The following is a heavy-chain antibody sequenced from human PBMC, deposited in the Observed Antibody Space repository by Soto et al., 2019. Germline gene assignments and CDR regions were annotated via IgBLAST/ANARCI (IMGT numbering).Heavy chain of an antibody. CDR1: GGSFSGYY. CDR3: ARAWYYYYYGMDV. J-gene: IGHJ6*02. V-gene: IGHV4-34*01. CDR2: INHSGST. Sequence: PSETLSLTCAVYGGSFSGYYWSWIRQPPGKWLEWIGEINHSGSTNYNPSLKSRVTISVDTSKNQFSLKLSSVTAADTAVYYCARAWYYYYYGMDVWGQGXTVTVYS.